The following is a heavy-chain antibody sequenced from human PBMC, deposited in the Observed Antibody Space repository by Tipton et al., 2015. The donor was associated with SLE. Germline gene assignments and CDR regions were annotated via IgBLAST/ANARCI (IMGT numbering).Heavy chain of an antibody. CDR3: TRVSLGNVVVVADDAFDI. Sequence: SLRLSCAASGFTFSSYAMSWVRQAPGKGLEWVGFIRSKAYGGTTEYAASVKGRFTISRDDSKSIAYLQMNSLKTEDTAVYYCTRVSLGNVVVVADDAFDIWVQGTMVTVSS. D-gene: IGHD2-15*01. CDR2: IRSKAYGGTT. J-gene: IGHJ3*02. V-gene: IGHV3-49*04. CDR1: GFTFSSYA.